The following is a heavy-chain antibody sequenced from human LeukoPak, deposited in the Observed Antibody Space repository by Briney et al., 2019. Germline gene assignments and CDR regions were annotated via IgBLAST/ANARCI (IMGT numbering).Heavy chain of an antibody. CDR1: GYSISSGYY. CDR2: IYHSGST. D-gene: IGHD3-22*01. CDR3: ARRRYYDSTGYFD. Sequence: PSETLSLTCAVSGYSISSGYYWGWIRQPPGKGLEWIGSIYHSGSTYYNPSLRSRVSISLDTPMNHFSLTLSSVTAADTAVYYCARRRYYDSTGYFDWGRGSLVIVSS. V-gene: IGHV4-38-2*01. J-gene: IGHJ1*01.